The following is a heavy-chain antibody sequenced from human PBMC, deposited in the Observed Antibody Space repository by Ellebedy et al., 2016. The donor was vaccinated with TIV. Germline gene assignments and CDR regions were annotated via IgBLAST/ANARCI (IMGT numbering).Heavy chain of an antibody. V-gene: IGHV3-48*04. J-gene: IGHJ4*02. Sequence: GGSLRLSCAASGFTLSSYSMNWVRQAPGKGLEWVSYISSSSSTIYYADSVKGRFTISRDNAKNSLYLQMNSLRAEDTAVYYCAREGDDSSGYQFDYWGQGTLVTVSS. CDR3: AREGDDSSGYQFDY. CDR2: ISSSSSTI. CDR1: GFTLSSYS. D-gene: IGHD3-22*01.